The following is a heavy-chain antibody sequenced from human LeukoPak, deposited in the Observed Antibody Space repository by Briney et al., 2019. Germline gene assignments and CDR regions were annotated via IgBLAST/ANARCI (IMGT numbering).Heavy chain of an antibody. J-gene: IGHJ4*02. V-gene: IGHV3-23*01. Sequence: PGGSLRLSCAASGFTFNTYDMSWVRRAPGKGLEWVSSISTSGGSTYYADSVKGRFTISRDNSKNTLYLQMNSLRAEDTAVYYCAKGRTSGYYAHFDQWGQGTQVTVSS. D-gene: IGHD3-22*01. CDR2: ISTSGGST. CDR1: GFTFNTYD. CDR3: AKGRTSGYYAHFDQ.